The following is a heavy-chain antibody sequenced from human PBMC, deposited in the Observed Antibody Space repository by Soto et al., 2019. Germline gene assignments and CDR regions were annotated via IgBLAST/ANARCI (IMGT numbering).Heavy chain of an antibody. CDR1: GGSFSGYY. CDR3: ARAAKTDGMDV. V-gene: IGHV4-34*01. J-gene: IGHJ6*02. CDR2: INHSGST. Sequence: PSDTLSLTCAVYGGSFSGYYWSWIRQPPGKGLEWIGEINHSGSTNYNPSLKSRVTISVDTSKNQFSLKLSSVTAADTAVYYCARAAKTDGMDVWGQGTTVTVSS.